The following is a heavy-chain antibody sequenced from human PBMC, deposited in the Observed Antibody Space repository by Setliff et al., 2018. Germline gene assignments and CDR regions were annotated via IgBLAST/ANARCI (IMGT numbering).Heavy chain of an antibody. CDR3: VRDAGDGYGVDAYAGGGFDI. D-gene: IGHD4-17*01. V-gene: IGHV4-38-2*02. CDR1: GSAISSGHY. Sequence: SETLSLTCAVSGSAISSGHYWGWLRQPPGKGLEWFGSFRPSGKTYYNPSLKSRVTISVDTSKKYFSLKLTSVTAADTAVYYCVRDAGDGYGVDAYAGGGFDIWGQGTVVTVSS. J-gene: IGHJ3*02. CDR2: FRPSGKT.